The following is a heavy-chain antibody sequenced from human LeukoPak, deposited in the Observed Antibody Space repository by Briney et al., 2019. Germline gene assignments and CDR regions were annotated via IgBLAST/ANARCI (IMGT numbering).Heavy chain of an antibody. D-gene: IGHD3-22*01. CDR3: ARDTLYYYDSSGYYTRHEYFQH. CDR2: ISAYNGNT. V-gene: IGHV1-18*01. J-gene: IGHJ1*01. Sequence: GASVKVSCKASGYTFTSYGISWVRQAPGQGLEWMGWISAYNGNTNYAQKLQGRVTITTDTSTSTAYMELRSLRSDDTAVYYCARDTLYYYDSSGYYTRHEYFQHWGQGTLVTVSS. CDR1: GYTFTSYG.